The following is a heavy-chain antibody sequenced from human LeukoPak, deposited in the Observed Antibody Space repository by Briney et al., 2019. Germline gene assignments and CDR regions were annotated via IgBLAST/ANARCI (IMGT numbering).Heavy chain of an antibody. V-gene: IGHV3-7*03. Sequence: GGPLRLSCAASGFTFSNYWMTWVRQAPGKGLEWVANINRDGSGRYYVDSVKGRFTISRDDAKSSLYLQMNSLRAEDTAVYYCARRNAMDVWGQGTTVIVFS. CDR1: GFTFSNYW. J-gene: IGHJ6*02. CDR3: ARRNAMDV. CDR2: INRDGSGR.